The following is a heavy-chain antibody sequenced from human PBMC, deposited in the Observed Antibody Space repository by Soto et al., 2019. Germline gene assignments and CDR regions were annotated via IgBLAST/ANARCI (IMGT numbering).Heavy chain of an antibody. CDR2: ISPYSGYT. CDR1: GYSFMKYG. V-gene: IGHV1-18*01. D-gene: IGHD2-2*01. J-gene: IGHJ4*02. CDR3: AREASVLIPAAQPSRFDS. Sequence: ASVKVSCKGFGYSFMKYGINWVRPAPGQGLEWVGWISPYSGYTHAAQKFHGRLTLTTDTAASTACMELRILRSADTALYYCAREASVLIPAAQPSRFDSWGQGTLVTVSS.